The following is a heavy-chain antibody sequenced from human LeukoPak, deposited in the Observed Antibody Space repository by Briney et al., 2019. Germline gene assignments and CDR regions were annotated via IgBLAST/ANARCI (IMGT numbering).Heavy chain of an antibody. Sequence: GGSPRLSCAASGFTFSSYSMNWVRQAPGKGLEWVSYISSSSSTIYSADSVKGRFTISRDNAKNSLYLQMNSLRAEDTAVYYYARDPGSSSWYKWGGAFDIRGQGTMVTVSS. J-gene: IGHJ3*02. D-gene: IGHD6-13*01. CDR2: ISSSSSTI. CDR1: GFTFSSYS. V-gene: IGHV3-48*01. CDR3: ARDPGSSSWYKWGGAFDI.